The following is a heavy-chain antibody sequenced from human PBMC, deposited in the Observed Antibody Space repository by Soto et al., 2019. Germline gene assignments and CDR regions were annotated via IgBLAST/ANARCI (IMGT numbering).Heavy chain of an antibody. CDR3: ASGLDIVAPCLDY. V-gene: IGHV1-69*02. J-gene: IGHJ4*02. D-gene: IGHD5-12*01. Sequence: QVQLVQSGAEVKKPGSSVKVSCKASGGTFSSYTISWVRQAPGQGLEWMGRIIPILGIANYAQKFQGRVTITADKSTSRAYMELSSLRSEDTAVYYCASGLDIVAPCLDYWGQGTLVTVSS. CDR1: GGTFSSYT. CDR2: IIPILGIA.